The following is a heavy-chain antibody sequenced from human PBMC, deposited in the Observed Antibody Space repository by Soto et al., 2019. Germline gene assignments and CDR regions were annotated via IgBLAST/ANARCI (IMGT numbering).Heavy chain of an antibody. V-gene: IGHV4-39*01. CDR3: AGHITLLTPMNY. D-gene: IGHD3-10*01. CDR2: IYYSGST. J-gene: IGHJ4*02. Sequence: SETLSLTCTVSGGYISNSYYWGWIRQPPGKGLEWIGSIYYSGSTYYNPSLKSRVTISVDTSRNQFSLKLNSVTAADTAVYYCAGHITLLTPMNYWGQGTLVTVSS. CDR1: GGYISNSYY.